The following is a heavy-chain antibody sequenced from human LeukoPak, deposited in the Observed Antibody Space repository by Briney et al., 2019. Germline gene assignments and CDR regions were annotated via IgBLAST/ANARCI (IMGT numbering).Heavy chain of an antibody. Sequence: GGSLRLSCAASGFTLSSYAMSWVRQVPGKGLEWVSVISGSGDNTYYADSVKGRFTISRDNSKNMLYLQMNSLRDEDTAVYYCAREPTTNCFDSWGQGTLVTVSS. J-gene: IGHJ5*01. CDR3: AREPTTNCFDS. V-gene: IGHV3-23*01. CDR1: GFTLSSYA. D-gene: IGHD1-1*01. CDR2: ISGSGDNT.